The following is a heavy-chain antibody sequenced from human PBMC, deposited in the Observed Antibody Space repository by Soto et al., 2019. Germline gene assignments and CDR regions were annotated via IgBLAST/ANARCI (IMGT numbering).Heavy chain of an antibody. Sequence: QVHLQQWGAEVLKPSEALSLSCGVSGGSVSDSYWSWIRQPPGRGLERIGEISRTGRATYNPSLKARVGQPVDTGRAEIHRTRLRVTVADAGFYYCAGLTMYGCAYNSLDVWGQGALVTVSS. CDR1: GGSVSDSY. D-gene: IGHD3-3*01. CDR2: ISRTGRA. CDR3: AGLTMYGCAYNSLDV. V-gene: IGHV4-34*02. J-gene: IGHJ3*01.